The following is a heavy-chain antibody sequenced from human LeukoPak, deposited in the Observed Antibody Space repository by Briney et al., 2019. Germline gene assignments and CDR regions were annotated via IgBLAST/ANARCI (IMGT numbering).Heavy chain of an antibody. Sequence: GGSLRLSCAASGFTFSNYAMHWVRQAPGKGLEWVAIISYDGSNKYYADSVKGRFTISRDNSKNTLFLQMNSLRAEDTAVYYCARDSDPNCGLSSPSTFWGQGTLVTVSS. CDR1: GFTFSNYA. CDR3: ARDSDPNCGLSSPSTF. D-gene: IGHD7-27*01. J-gene: IGHJ4*02. CDR2: ISYDGSNK. V-gene: IGHV3-30*04.